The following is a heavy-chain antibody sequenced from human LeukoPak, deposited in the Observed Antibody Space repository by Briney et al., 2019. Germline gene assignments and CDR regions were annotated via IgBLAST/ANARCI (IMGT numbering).Heavy chain of an antibody. Sequence: AGGALRLSCVASEFIFSDYWMSWVREAPGKGLEWVANIRQGGREEKYVGSVKGRFAISRDDAKSTLYLQMDSLSGDDTAVYYCARDNGGWFDSWGRGTLVTVSS. CDR1: EFIFSDYW. CDR2: IRQGGREE. J-gene: IGHJ5*01. CDR3: ARDNGGWFDS. D-gene: IGHD3-10*01. V-gene: IGHV3-7*03.